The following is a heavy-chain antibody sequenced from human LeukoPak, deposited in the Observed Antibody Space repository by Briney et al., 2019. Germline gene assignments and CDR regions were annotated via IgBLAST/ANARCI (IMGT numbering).Heavy chain of an antibody. J-gene: IGHJ5*02. CDR2: INPNSGGT. CDR3: ARDSETTVTPGWFDP. D-gene: IGHD4-17*01. Sequence: ASVKVSCKASGYTFTGYYIHWVRQAPGQGLEWMGWINPNSGGTKPAQKFQGRVTMTRDTSISTAYMELSRLGSDDTAVYYCARDSETTVTPGWFDPWGQGTLVTVSS. CDR1: GYTFTGYY. V-gene: IGHV1-2*02.